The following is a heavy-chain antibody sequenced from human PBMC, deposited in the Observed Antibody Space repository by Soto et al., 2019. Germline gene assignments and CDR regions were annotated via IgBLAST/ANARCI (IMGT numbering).Heavy chain of an antibody. CDR1: GGSISSGGYY. Sequence: SETLSLTCTVSGGSISSGGYYWSWIRQHPGKGLEWIGYIYYSGSTYYNPSLKSRVTISVDTSKNQFSLKLSSVTAADTAVYYCARATLETGTTVLASPDHFDPWGQGTLVTVSS. CDR2: IYYSGST. V-gene: IGHV4-31*03. J-gene: IGHJ5*02. D-gene: IGHD1-7*01. CDR3: ARATLETGTTVLASPDHFDP.